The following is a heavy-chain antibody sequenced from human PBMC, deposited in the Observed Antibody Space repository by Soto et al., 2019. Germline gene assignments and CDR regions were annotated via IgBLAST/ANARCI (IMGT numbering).Heavy chain of an antibody. Sequence: SVKVSCKASGGTFSSYAISWVRQAPGQGLEWMGGIIPIFGTANYAQKFQGRVTITADESTSTAYMELSSLRSEDTAVYYCATRTHHYDFWSGPTYYFDYWGQGTLVTVSS. V-gene: IGHV1-69*13. CDR1: GGTFSSYA. CDR3: ATRTHHYDFWSGPTYYFDY. J-gene: IGHJ4*02. CDR2: IIPIFGTA. D-gene: IGHD3-3*01.